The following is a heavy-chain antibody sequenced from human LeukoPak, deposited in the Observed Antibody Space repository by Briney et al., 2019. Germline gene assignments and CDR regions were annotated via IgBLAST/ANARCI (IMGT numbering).Heavy chain of an antibody. J-gene: IGHJ4*02. CDR3: AKGTMGRGFGY. Sequence: GGSLRLSCAASGFTFSSYAMSWVRQAPGKGLEWVSAISGSGGNTYYADSVKGRFTISRDNSKSTLYLQMNSLRAEDTAVYYCAKGTMGRGFGYWGQGTLVTVSS. D-gene: IGHD3-10*01. CDR2: ISGSGGNT. V-gene: IGHV3-23*01. CDR1: GFTFSSYA.